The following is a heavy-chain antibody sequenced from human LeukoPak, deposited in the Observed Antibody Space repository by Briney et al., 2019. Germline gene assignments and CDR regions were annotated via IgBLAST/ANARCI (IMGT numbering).Heavy chain of an antibody. Sequence: ASVKVSCKASGGTFSSYAISWVRQAPGQGLEWMGGIIPIFGTANYAQKFQGRVTITADESTSTAYMELSSLRSEDTAVYYCARGTIFGVVTPRGYYYYMDVWGKGTTVTVSS. CDR3: ARGTIFGVVTPRGYYYYMDV. J-gene: IGHJ6*03. D-gene: IGHD3-3*01. V-gene: IGHV1-69*13. CDR1: GGTFSSYA. CDR2: IIPIFGTA.